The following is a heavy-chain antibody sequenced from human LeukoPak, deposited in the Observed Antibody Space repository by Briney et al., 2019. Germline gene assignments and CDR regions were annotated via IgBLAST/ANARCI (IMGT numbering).Heavy chain of an antibody. CDR2: IIPIFGTA. CDR1: GGTFSSYA. D-gene: IGHD3-3*01. J-gene: IGHJ5*02. CDR3: AVGSYYDFWSGYSLDP. Sequence: GASVKVSCKASGGTFSSYAISWVRQAPGQGLEWMGRIIPIFGTANYAQKFQGRVTITTDESTSTAYMELSSLRSEDTAVYYCAVGSYYDFWSGYSLDPWGQGTLVTVSS. V-gene: IGHV1-69*05.